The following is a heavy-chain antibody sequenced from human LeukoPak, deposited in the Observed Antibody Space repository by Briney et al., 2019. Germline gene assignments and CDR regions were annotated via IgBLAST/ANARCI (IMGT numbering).Heavy chain of an antibody. CDR1: GGSISSYY. CDR2: INHSGST. D-gene: IGHD6-19*01. J-gene: IGHJ4*02. Sequence: PSETLSLTCTVSGGSISSYYWSWIRQPPGKGLEWIGEINHSGSTNYNPSLKSRVTISVDTSKNQFSLKLSSVTAADTAVYYCARGGGWYDFDYWGQGTLVTVSS. V-gene: IGHV4-34*01. CDR3: ARGGGWYDFDY.